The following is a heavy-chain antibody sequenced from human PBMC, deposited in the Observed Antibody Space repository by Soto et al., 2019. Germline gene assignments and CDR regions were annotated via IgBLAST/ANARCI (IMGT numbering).Heavy chain of an antibody. Sequence: AASVKVSCKASGGTFSSYAISWVRQAPGQGLEWMGGIIPIFGTADYAQKFQGRVTITADESTSTAYMELSSLRSEDTAMYYCATHEIGHCISASCYKGGYYYGMDVWGQGTTVTAP. V-gene: IGHV1-69*13. J-gene: IGHJ6*02. CDR3: ATHEIGHCISASCYKGGYYYGMDV. D-gene: IGHD2-2*02. CDR2: IIPIFGTA. CDR1: GGTFSSYA.